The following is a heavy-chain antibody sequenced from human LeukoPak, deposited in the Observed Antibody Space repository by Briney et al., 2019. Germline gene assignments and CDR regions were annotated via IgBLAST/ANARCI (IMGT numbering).Heavy chain of an antibody. CDR3: ARDPLPVYGMDV. CDR1: GFTFSSYS. D-gene: IGHD2-2*01. V-gene: IGHV3-21*01. Sequence: GGSLRLSCAASGFTFSSYSMNWVRQAPGKGLEWVSSISSSSSYIYYADSVKGRFTISRDNAKNSLYLQMNSLRAEDTAVYYCARDPLPVYGMDVWGQGTTVTVSS. J-gene: IGHJ6*02. CDR2: ISSSSSYI.